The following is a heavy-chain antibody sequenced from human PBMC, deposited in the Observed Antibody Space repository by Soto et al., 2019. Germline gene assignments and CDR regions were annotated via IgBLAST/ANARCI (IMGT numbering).Heavy chain of an antibody. D-gene: IGHD3-3*01. V-gene: IGHV2-26*01. CDR1: GFSLSNARMG. J-gene: IGHJ6*02. CDR2: IFSNDEK. CDR3: VRTSDSYYDFWSGYWSWCMDV. Sequence: QVTLKESGPVLVKPTETLTLTCTVSGFSLSNARMGVSWIRQPPGKALEWLAHIFSNDEKSYSTSLKSRLTISKDTAKSQVVLTMTNMDPVDTATYYCVRTSDSYYDFWSGYWSWCMDVWGQGTTVTVSS.